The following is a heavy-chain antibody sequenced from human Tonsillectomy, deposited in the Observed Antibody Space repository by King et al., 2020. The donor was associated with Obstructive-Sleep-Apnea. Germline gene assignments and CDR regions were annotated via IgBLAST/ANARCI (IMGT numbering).Heavy chain of an antibody. CDR3: AKGTLYPDY. V-gene: IGHV3-30*18. J-gene: IGHJ4*02. CDR1: GFTFSSYG. CDR2: ISYDGSNK. D-gene: IGHD2-2*02. Sequence: VQLVESGGGVVQPGRSLRLSCAASGFTFSSYGMHWVRQAPGQGLEWVAVISYDGSNKYYADSVKGRFTISRDNSKNTLYLQMNSLRVEDTAVYHWAKGTLYPDYWGQGTLVTVSS.